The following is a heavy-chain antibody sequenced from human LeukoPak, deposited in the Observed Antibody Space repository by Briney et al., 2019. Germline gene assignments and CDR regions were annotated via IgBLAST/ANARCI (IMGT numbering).Heavy chain of an antibody. V-gene: IGHV3-21*01. CDR3: ARDLVTAVAGTHGY. D-gene: IGHD6-19*01. CDR2: ISSSSSYI. Sequence: GGSLRLSCAASGFTFSSYSMNWVRQAPGKGLEGVSSISSSSSYIYYADSVKGRFTISRDNAKNSLYLQMNSLRAEDTAVYYCARDLVTAVAGTHGYWGQGTLVTVSS. CDR1: GFTFSSYS. J-gene: IGHJ4*02.